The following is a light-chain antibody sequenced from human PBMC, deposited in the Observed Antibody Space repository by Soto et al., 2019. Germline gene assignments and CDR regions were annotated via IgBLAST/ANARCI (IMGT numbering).Light chain of an antibody. CDR1: QSVSSN. CDR2: DAF. V-gene: IGKV3-11*01. CDR3: QHRSNWPLT. J-gene: IGKJ4*01. Sequence: EIVMTQSPVTLSVSPGERATLSCRASQSVSSNLAWYQQKPGQAPSLLIYDAFNRATGIPARFSGSGSGTDFTLTISSLEPEDFAVYYCQHRSNWPLTFGGGTKVDIK.